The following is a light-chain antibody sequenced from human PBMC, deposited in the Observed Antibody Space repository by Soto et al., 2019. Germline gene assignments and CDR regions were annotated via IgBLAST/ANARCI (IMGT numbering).Light chain of an antibody. V-gene: IGKV3-11*01. Sequence: IVLRQSRSTRSLSPGERATLSCRASQSVSSYLAWYQQKPGQPPRLVIYDASNRATGIPARFSGSGSGTDFTLTISRLEPEDFAVYYCQQYGRSRTFGQGTKVDIK. CDR1: QSVSSY. CDR3: QQYGRSRT. J-gene: IGKJ1*01. CDR2: DAS.